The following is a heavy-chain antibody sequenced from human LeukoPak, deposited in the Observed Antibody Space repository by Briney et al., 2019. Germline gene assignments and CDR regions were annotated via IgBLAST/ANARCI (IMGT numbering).Heavy chain of an antibody. CDR2: ISFDGSNK. Sequence: PGGSLRLSCAASGFTFSSYAMHWVRQAPGRGLEWVAVISFDGSNKYYADSVKGRFTISGDNSKNTLYLQMNSLRAEDTAVYYCARDRTAMVTFLDYWGQGTLVTVSS. D-gene: IGHD5-18*01. CDR3: ARDRTAMVTFLDY. V-gene: IGHV3-30-3*01. J-gene: IGHJ4*02. CDR1: GFTFSSYA.